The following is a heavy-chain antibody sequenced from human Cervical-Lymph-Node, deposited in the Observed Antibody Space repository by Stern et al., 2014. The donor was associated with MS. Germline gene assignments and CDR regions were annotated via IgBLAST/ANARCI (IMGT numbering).Heavy chain of an antibody. CDR3: ARGGTGMTIDY. Sequence: VQQVQSGGGVVQPGRSLRLSCAASGFTFSSYGIHWVRQAPGKGLEWVAVIWYDGSNKYYADSVKGRFTISRDNSKNTLYLQLNGLSAGDTAVYYCARGGTGMTIDYWGQGTLVTVSS. V-gene: IGHV3-33*01. CDR1: GFTFSSYG. D-gene: IGHD3-16*01. J-gene: IGHJ4*02. CDR2: IWYDGSNK.